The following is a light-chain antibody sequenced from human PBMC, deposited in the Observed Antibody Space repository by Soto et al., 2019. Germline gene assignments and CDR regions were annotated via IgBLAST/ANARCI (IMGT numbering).Light chain of an antibody. CDR1: SSAVGSYRL. CDR3: CSSAPGRTVV. V-gene: IGLV2-23*01. Sequence: QSVLTQPASVSGSPGQSITISCTGSSSAVGSYRLVSWYQCHPGKVPKLIIYEGSKRPSGVSSRFAGSEPGNTASLTMSGLQADDEADYFCCSSAPGRTVVFGTGPKVTVL. J-gene: IGLJ1*01. CDR2: EGS.